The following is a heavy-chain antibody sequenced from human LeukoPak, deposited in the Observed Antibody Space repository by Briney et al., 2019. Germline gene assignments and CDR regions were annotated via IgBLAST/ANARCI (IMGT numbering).Heavy chain of an antibody. CDR1: GFTFSSYS. CDR2: ISSSSSTI. Sequence: GGSLRLSCAASGFTFSSYSMNWVRQAPGKGREWVSYISSSSSTIYYADSVKGRFTTSRDNAKNSLYLQMNSLRAEDTAVYYCARDNTWAFDIWGQGTMVTVSS. J-gene: IGHJ3*02. CDR3: ARDNTWAFDI. V-gene: IGHV3-48*01.